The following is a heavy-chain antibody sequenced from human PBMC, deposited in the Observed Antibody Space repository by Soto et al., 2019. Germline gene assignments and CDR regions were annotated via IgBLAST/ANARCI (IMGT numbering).Heavy chain of an antibody. CDR2: IIPIFGTA. V-gene: IGHV1-69*13. CDR3: AKPLGYCSGGACLAGGFDP. J-gene: IGHJ5*02. CDR1: GGTFSSYA. Sequence: SVKVSCKASGGTFSSYAISWVRQAPGQGLEWMGGIIPIFGTANYAQKFQGRVTITADESKNTLYLQMNSLGAEDTAVYYCAKPLGYCSGGACLAGGFDPWGQGTLVTVSS. D-gene: IGHD2-15*01.